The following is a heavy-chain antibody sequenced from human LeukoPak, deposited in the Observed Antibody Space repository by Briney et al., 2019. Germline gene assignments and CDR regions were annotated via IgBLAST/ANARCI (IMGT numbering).Heavy chain of an antibody. CDR1: GFTFSKYA. Sequence: PGGSLRLSCVASGFTFSKYAMSWVRQAPGKGLEWVSGITGSSGRTFYADSVTGRFTISRDNSKNTLYLQMNSLRADDTALYYCAKDTGDSDGYIDYWGQGIMVTVSS. D-gene: IGHD2-15*01. V-gene: IGHV3-23*01. CDR2: ITGSSGRT. J-gene: IGHJ4*02. CDR3: AKDTGDSDGYIDY.